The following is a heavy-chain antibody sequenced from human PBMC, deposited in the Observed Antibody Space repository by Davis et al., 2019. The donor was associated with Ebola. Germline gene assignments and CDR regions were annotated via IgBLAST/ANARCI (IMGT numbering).Heavy chain of an antibody. CDR1: GYTLTSYA. V-gene: IGHV7-4-1*02. Sequence: ASVKVSCKASGYTLTSYAMNWVRQPPGQGLEWMGWINTNTGNPTYAQGFTGRFVFSLDTSVSTAYLQISSLKAEDTAVYYCARVYCSSTSCRGMDVWGQGTTVTVSS. J-gene: IGHJ6*02. D-gene: IGHD2-2*01. CDR2: INTNTGNP. CDR3: ARVYCSSTSCRGMDV.